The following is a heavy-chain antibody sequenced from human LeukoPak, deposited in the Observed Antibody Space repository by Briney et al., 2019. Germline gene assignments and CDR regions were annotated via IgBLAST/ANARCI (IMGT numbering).Heavy chain of an antibody. V-gene: IGHV4-61*02. CDR1: DGSISSNSYY. CDR3: GASRWLQIDY. Sequence: PSETLSLXCTVSDGSISSNSYYWSWIRQPAGKGLEWIGRIYSSGITNYNPSLKSRVSMSVDTAKTQFSLKLNSVTAADTALYSCGASRWLQIDYWGQGALVTVSS. D-gene: IGHD5-24*01. J-gene: IGHJ4*02. CDR2: IYSSGIT.